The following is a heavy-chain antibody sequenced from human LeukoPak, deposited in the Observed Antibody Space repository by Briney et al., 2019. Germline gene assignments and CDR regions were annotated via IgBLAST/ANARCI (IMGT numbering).Heavy chain of an antibody. CDR3: ARDGGYSGYDADC. J-gene: IGHJ4*02. V-gene: IGHV3-23*01. D-gene: IGHD5-12*01. Sequence: GGSLRLSCAASGFTFSSYAMSWVRPAPGKGLEWVSAISGSGGSTYYADSVKGRFTISRENDKNSLFPQMNSLRAEDTAVYYCARDGGYSGYDADCWGQGTLVTVSS. CDR2: ISGSGGST. CDR1: GFTFSSYA.